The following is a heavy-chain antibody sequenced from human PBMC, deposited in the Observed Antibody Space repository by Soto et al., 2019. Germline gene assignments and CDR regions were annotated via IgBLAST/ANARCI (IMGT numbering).Heavy chain of an antibody. V-gene: IGHV1-8*01. CDR3: AREKPSYGMDV. CDR1: GYTFTSYD. CDR2: MNPNSGNT. J-gene: IGHJ6*01. Sequence: QVQLVQSGAEVKKPGASVKVSCKASGYTFTSYDINWVRQATGQGLEWMGWMNPNSGNTGYDPKFQGRVTTTRNTYISPGYMELRSLRSEETAVYYWAREKPSYGMDVWGQGTTVPVSS.